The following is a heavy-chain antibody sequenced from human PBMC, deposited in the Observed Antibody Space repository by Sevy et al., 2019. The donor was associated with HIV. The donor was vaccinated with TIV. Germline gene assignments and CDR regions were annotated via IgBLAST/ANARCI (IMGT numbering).Heavy chain of an antibody. Sequence: ASVKVSCKVSGYTLNELTMHWVRQAPGKGLEWMGGFDPEDGETIYAQKFQGRVTMTEDTSTDTAYMELSSLRSEDTAVYYCATAEIAVAGSDAFDIWGQGTMVTVSS. CDR1: GYTLNELT. CDR3: ATAEIAVAGSDAFDI. CDR2: FDPEDGET. V-gene: IGHV1-24*01. J-gene: IGHJ3*02. D-gene: IGHD6-19*01.